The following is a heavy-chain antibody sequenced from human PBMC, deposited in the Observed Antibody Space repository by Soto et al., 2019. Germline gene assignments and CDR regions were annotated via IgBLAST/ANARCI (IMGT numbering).Heavy chain of an antibody. CDR3: ARDRVMVRGVISWFAP. Sequence: QVQLVPSGAEVKKPGASVKVSCNASGYTFTSYAMHWVRQAPGQRLEWMGWINAGNGNTKYSQKFQGRVTITRDTAASKAYMELSSLRSEDTAVYYCARDRVMVRGVISWFAPWGQGTLVTVSS. J-gene: IGHJ5*02. D-gene: IGHD3-10*01. V-gene: IGHV1-3*01. CDR2: INAGNGNT. CDR1: GYTFTSYA.